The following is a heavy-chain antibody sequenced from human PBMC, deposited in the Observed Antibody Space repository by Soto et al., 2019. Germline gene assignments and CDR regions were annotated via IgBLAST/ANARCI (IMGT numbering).Heavy chain of an antibody. J-gene: IGHJ6*02. V-gene: IGHV1-3*01. CDR2: INAGTGNT. CDR3: ASALGVAARPVWWYGMDV. CDR1: GYTFTSYA. Sequence: ASVKVSCKASGYTFTSYAMHWVRQAPGQRLEWMGWINAGTGNTKYSQKSQGRVTITRDTSASTAYLKLSSLRSEDTAVYYCASALGVAARPVWWYGMDVWGQGTTVTVSS. D-gene: IGHD6-6*01.